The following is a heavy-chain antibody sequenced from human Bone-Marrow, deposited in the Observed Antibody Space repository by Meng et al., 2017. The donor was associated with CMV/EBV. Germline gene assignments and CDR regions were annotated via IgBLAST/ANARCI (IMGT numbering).Heavy chain of an antibody. D-gene: IGHD2-2*02. CDR3: ARDWCGYCSSTSCYICYGMDV. Sequence: GGSLRLSCAASGFTFSDHYMDWVRQAPGKGLEWVGRTRNKANSYTTEYAASVKGRFTISRDDSKNSLYLQMNSLRAEDTAVYYRARDWCGYCSSTSCYICYGMDVWGQGTTVTVSS. V-gene: IGHV3-72*01. CDR1: GFTFSDHY. CDR2: TRNKANSYTT. J-gene: IGHJ6*02.